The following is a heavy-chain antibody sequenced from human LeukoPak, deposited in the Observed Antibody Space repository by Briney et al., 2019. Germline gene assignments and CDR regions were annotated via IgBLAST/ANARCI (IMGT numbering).Heavy chain of an antibody. V-gene: IGHV1-2*02. CDR2: INPNSGGT. D-gene: IGHD3-3*01. J-gene: IGHJ6*02. Sequence: ASVTVSCTASGYTFTVYYMHWVRQAPGQGLEWMGWINPNSGGTNYAQKFQGRVTMTRDTSISTAYMELSRLRSDDTAVYYCARDRVLRFLEWSHRVYGMDVWGQGTTVTVSS. CDR1: GYTFTVYY. CDR3: ARDRVLRFLEWSHRVYGMDV.